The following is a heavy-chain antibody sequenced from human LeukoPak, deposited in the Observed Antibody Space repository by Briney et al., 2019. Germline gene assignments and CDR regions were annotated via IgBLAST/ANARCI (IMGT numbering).Heavy chain of an antibody. CDR3: ATVVIVGATNYFDY. CDR1: GYTFANYA. CDR2: INVGNGNT. V-gene: IGHV1-3*01. J-gene: IGHJ4*02. Sequence: ASVKVSCKTSGYTFANYALLWVRQAPGQRLEWMGWINVGNGNTEYSQKFQGRVTITRDTSAYTTYMELGGLRSEDTAVYYCATVVIVGATNYFDYWGQGTLVTVSS. D-gene: IGHD1-26*01.